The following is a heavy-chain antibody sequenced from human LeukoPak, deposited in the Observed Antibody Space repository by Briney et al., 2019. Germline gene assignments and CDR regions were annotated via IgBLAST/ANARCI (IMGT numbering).Heavy chain of an antibody. J-gene: IGHJ5*02. CDR1: GYSFPDFW. V-gene: IGHV5-51*01. D-gene: IGHD3-10*01. CDR3: ARLTYGSGTQYVDP. CDR2: IYPGDSDT. Sequence: GVSLKISCKGSGYSFPDFWIGWVRQMPGKGLEWMGIIYPGDSDTRYSPSFQGHVTISADKSISTAYLQWSSLKASDTAMYYCARLTYGSGTQYVDPWDQGTLVTVSS.